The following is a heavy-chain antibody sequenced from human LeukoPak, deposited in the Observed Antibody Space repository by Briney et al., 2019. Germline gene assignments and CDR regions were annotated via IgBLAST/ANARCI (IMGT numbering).Heavy chain of an antibody. CDR3: ARPLRESGYFYFDY. CDR1: GFTFDSYS. D-gene: IGHD3-3*01. Sequence: GGSLRLSCAASGFTFDSYSMSWVRQAPGKGLEWVSYITSGSSTIYYPDSVKGRFTISRDNAKNSLYLQMNSLRAEDTAIYYCARPLRESGYFYFDYWGQGTLVTVSS. V-gene: IGHV3-48*04. J-gene: IGHJ4*02. CDR2: ITSGSSTI.